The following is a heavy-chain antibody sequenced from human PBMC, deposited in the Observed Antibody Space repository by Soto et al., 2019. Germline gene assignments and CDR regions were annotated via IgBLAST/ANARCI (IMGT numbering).Heavy chain of an antibody. CDR2: IIPIFGTA. CDR1: GGTFSSYA. D-gene: IGHD3-22*01. J-gene: IGHJ4*02. Sequence: ASVKVSCKASGGTFSSYAISWVRQAPGQGLEWMGGIIPIFGTANYAQKFQGRVTITADESTSTAYMELSSLRSEDTAVYYCARGTTYYYDSSGYYYFDYWGQGTLVTVSS. CDR3: ARGTTYYYDSSGYYYFDY. V-gene: IGHV1-69*13.